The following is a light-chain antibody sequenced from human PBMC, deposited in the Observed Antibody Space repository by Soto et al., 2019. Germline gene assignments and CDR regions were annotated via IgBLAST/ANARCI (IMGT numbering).Light chain of an antibody. Sequence: DIVLTQSPATLSLSPGERATLSCRASQSVSSSFLAWYQQKPGQSPRLLIYGASTRATGIPARFSGSGSGTDFTLTISSLEPEDSAVYYCHQRQSWPRTFGQGTKVDIK. CDR3: HQRQSWPRT. CDR2: GAS. J-gene: IGKJ1*01. CDR1: QSVSSS. V-gene: IGKV3-11*01.